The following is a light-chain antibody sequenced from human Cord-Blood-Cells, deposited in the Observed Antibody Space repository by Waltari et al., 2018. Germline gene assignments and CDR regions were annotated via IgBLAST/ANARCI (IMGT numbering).Light chain of an antibody. CDR3: QAWDSSTGVV. V-gene: IGLV3-1*01. Sequence: SYELTQSPSVSVSPGQTASITCSGDKLGDKYACWYQQEPGQSPVLVIYQDSKRPSGIPERFSGSNSGNTATLTISGTQAMDEADYYCQAWDSSTGVVFGGGTKLTVL. CDR1: KLGDKY. CDR2: QDS. J-gene: IGLJ2*01.